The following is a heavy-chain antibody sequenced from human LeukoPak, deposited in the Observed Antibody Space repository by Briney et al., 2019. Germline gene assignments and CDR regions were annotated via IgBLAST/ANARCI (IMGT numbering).Heavy chain of an antibody. Sequence: SETLSLTCTVYGGSISSYYWSWIRQPPGKGLEWIGYIYYSGSTNYNPSLKSRVTISVDTSKNQFSLKLSSVTAADTAVYYSAAPSSYGYNWFDPWGQGTLVTVSS. CDR1: GGSISSYY. V-gene: IGHV4-59*01. CDR3: AAPSSYGYNWFDP. D-gene: IGHD5-18*01. CDR2: IYYSGST. J-gene: IGHJ5*02.